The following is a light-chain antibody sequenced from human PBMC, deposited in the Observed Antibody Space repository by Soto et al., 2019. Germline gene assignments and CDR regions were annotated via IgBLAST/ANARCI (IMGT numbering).Light chain of an antibody. CDR2: KGT. Sequence: QSVLAQPASVSGSPGQSITISCTGTSDDVGAYNSVSWYQQLPHKAPQVILYKGTQRPSGVSSRFSGSTSGNAASLTISGLQADDEADYFCCSSAPGTTCVFGTGTKVTVL. V-gene: IGLV2-23*01. CDR3: CSSAPGTTCV. J-gene: IGLJ1*01. CDR1: SDDVGAYNS.